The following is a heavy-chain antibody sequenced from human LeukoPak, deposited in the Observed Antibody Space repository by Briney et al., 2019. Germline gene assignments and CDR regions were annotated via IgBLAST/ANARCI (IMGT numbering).Heavy chain of an antibody. Sequence: PSETLSLTCTVSGYSISGHNYWGWIRQPPGKGLEWIGTIYHSGSTYYNPSLKSRVTISVDTSKNQFSLKLSSVTAADTAVYYCARGLHDYGGKRPIQRGRFDPWGQGTLVTVSS. CDR3: ARGLHDYGGKRPIQRGRFDP. CDR2: IYHSGST. CDR1: GYSISGHNY. D-gene: IGHD4-23*01. V-gene: IGHV4-38-2*02. J-gene: IGHJ5*02.